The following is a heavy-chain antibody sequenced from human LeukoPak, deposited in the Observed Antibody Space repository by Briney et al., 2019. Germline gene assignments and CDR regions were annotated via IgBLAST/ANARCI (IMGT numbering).Heavy chain of an antibody. CDR2: IKEDGSEK. CDR1: GFSFSRSW. Sequence: GGPLRLSCAASGFSFSRSWMSWVRQAPGKGLEWVANIKEDGSEKQYVDSVKGRFTISRDNAKNSLYLQMNSLRAEDTAVYFCVREFDCWGQGALVTVSS. J-gene: IGHJ4*02. V-gene: IGHV3-7*01. CDR3: VREFDC.